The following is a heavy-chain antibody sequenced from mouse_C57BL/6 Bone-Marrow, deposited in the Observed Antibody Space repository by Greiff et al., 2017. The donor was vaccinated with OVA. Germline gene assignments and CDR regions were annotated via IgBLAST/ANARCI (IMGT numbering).Heavy chain of an antibody. V-gene: IGHV1-54*01. CDR3: ARSSYYGSSYLWYFDY. J-gene: IGHJ2*01. CDR2: INPGSGGT. Sequence: QVQLKQSGAELVRPGTSVKVSCKASGYAFTNYLIEWVKQRPGQGLEWIGVINPGSGGTNYNEKFKGKATLTADKSSSTAYMQLSSLTSEDSAVYFCARSSYYGSSYLWYFDYWGQGTTLTVSS. D-gene: IGHD1-1*01. CDR1: GYAFTNYL.